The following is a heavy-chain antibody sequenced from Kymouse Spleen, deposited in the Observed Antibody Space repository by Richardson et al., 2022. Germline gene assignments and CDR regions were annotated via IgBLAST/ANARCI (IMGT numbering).Heavy chain of an antibody. CDR1: GGSISSSSYY. D-gene: IGHD4-23*01. Sequence: QLQLQESGPGLVKPSETLSLTCTVSGGSISSSSYYWGWIRQPPGKGLEWIGSIYYSGSTYYNPSLKSRVTISVDTSKNQFSLKLSSVTAADTAVYYCAREGPMTTVVTRYYYYGMDVWGQGTTVTVSS. CDR2: IYYSGST. V-gene: IGHV4-39*01. CDR3: AREGPMTTVVTRYYYYGMDV. J-gene: IGHJ6*02.